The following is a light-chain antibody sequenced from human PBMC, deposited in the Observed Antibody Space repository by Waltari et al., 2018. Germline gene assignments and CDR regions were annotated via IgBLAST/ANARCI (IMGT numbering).Light chain of an antibody. Sequence: QSALTQPASVSGSPGQSITISCSGVGSAVGASDSVSWHQHHPGTAPHVIIYDVTNRPSGVSDRFSASKSANTASLTISRLQPEDEADYYCSSQTLDGLVLFGGGTRLTVL. J-gene: IGLJ2*01. CDR2: DVT. CDR1: GSAVGASDS. CDR3: SSQTLDGLVL. V-gene: IGLV2-14*03.